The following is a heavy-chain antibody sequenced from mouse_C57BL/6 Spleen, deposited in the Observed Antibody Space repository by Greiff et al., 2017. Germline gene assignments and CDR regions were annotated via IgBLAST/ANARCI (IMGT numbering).Heavy chain of an antibody. V-gene: IGHV1-15*01. CDR1: GYTFTDYE. D-gene: IGHD2-5*01. CDR2: IDPETGGT. CDR3: TRYYSNYEGYYYAMDY. J-gene: IGHJ4*01. Sequence: QVQLQQSGAELVRPGASVTLSCKASGYTFTDYEMHWVKQTPVHGLEWIGAIDPETGGTAYNQKFKGKAILTADKSSSTAYMELRSLTSEDSAVYYCTRYYSNYEGYYYAMDYWGQGTSVTVSS.